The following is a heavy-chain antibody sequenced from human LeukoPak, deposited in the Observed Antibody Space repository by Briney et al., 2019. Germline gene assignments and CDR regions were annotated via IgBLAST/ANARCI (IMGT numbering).Heavy chain of an antibody. CDR1: GGSISSGGYS. V-gene: IGHV4-30-2*01. D-gene: IGHD2-2*01. CDR3: ARVSHQLLYDY. Sequence: PSETLSLTCAVSGGSISSGGYSWSWIRQPPGKGLEWIGYIYHSGSTYYNASLKSRVTISVDRSKNQFSLKLSSVTAADTAVYYCARVSHQLLYDYWGQGTLVTVSS. CDR2: IYHSGST. J-gene: IGHJ4*02.